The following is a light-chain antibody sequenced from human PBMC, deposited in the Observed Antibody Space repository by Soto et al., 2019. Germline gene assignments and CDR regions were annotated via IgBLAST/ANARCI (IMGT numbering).Light chain of an antibody. CDR1: QSVNSN. Sequence: EMWMTQSQATLSVSPGERATLSCSASQSVNSNLAWYQQKPGQAPRLLMYGASTRATGIPARFSGSGSGTEFTLTIRSLQSEDFAVYYCQQYNNWPWTFGQGTKVEIK. CDR3: QQYNNWPWT. CDR2: GAS. V-gene: IGKV3-15*01. J-gene: IGKJ1*01.